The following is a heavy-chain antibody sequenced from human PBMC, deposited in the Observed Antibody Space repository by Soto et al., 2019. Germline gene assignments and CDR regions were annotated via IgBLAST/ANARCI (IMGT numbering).Heavy chain of an antibody. CDR2: IRSKANSYAT. Sequence: GGSLRLSCAASGFTFSGSAMHWVRQASGKGLEWVGRIRSKANSYATACAASVKGRFTISRDDSKNTAYLQMNSLKTEDTAVYYCTSQKDIVVVPAAVPLGYWGQGPLVTVSS. CDR1: GFTFSGSA. J-gene: IGHJ4*02. V-gene: IGHV3-73*01. CDR3: TSQKDIVVVPAAVPLGY. D-gene: IGHD2-2*01.